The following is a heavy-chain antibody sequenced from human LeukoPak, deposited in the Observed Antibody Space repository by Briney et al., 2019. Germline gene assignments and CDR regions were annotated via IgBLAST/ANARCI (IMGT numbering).Heavy chain of an antibody. CDR1: GFTFSSYA. CDR3: AKVFGYYDSSGYGFDY. Sequence: PGGSLRLSCAASGFTFSSYAMHWVRQAPGKGLEWVAVISYDGSNKYYADSVKGRFTISRDNSKNTLYLQVNSLRAEDTAVYYCAKVFGYYDSSGYGFDYWGQGTLVTVSS. J-gene: IGHJ4*02. D-gene: IGHD3-22*01. CDR2: ISYDGSNK. V-gene: IGHV3-30-3*01.